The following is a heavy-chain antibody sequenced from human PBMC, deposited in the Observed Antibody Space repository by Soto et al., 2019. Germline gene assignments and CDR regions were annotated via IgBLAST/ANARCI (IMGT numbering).Heavy chain of an antibody. D-gene: IGHD1-7*01. CDR2: ISSSSSYI. Sequence: GWSLRLSCAASGFTFSSYSMNWVRQAPGKGLEWVSSISSSSSYIYYADSVKGRFTISRDNAKNSLYLQMNSLRAEDTAVYYCARDELELPADFDYWGQGTLVTDSS. V-gene: IGHV3-21*01. CDR3: ARDELELPADFDY. J-gene: IGHJ4*02. CDR1: GFTFSSYS.